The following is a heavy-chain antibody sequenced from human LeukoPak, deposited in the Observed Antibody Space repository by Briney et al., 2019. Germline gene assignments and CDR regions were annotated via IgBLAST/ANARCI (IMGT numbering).Heavy chain of an antibody. CDR3: AKDGNSGSYYYFDY. CDR1: GFTFSSYA. Sequence: GGSLRLSCVVSGFTFSSYAMSWVRQAPGKGLEWVSFIDGSGGTTYYADSVKGRFTISRDNSKNALYLQMNSLRAEDTAVYYCAKDGNSGSYYYFDYWGQGTLVTVSS. D-gene: IGHD1-26*01. J-gene: IGHJ4*02. V-gene: IGHV3-23*01. CDR2: IDGSGGTT.